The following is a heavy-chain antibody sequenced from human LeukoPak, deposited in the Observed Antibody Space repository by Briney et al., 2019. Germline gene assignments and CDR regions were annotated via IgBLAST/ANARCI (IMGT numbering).Heavy chain of an antibody. Sequence: GASVKVYCKASGGTFSSYAISWVRQAPGQGLEWMGGIIPIFGTANYAQKFQGRVTITTDESTSTAYMELSSLRSEDTAVYYCARGGGAYCGGDCYRNWFDPWGQGTLVTVSS. CDR2: IIPIFGTA. CDR3: ARGGGAYCGGDCYRNWFDP. D-gene: IGHD2-21*02. CDR1: GGTFSSYA. V-gene: IGHV1-69*05. J-gene: IGHJ5*02.